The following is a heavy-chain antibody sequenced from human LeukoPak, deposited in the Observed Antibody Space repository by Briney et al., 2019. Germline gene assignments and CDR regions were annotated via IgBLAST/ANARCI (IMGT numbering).Heavy chain of an antibody. Sequence: VSVKVPCKASGYTFTSYYKHWVRQAPGQGLEWMGIINPSGGSTSYAQKFQGRVTMTRDTSTTTVYMELSSLRSEDTAVYYCARGSRNSGSYLKTFDYWGQGTLVTVSS. J-gene: IGHJ4*02. V-gene: IGHV1-46*01. CDR2: INPSGGST. CDR1: GYTFTSYY. D-gene: IGHD1-26*01. CDR3: ARGSRNSGSYLKTFDY.